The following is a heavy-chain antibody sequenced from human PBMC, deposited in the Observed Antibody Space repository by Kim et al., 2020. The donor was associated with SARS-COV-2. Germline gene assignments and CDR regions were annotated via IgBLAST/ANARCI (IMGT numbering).Heavy chain of an antibody. D-gene: IGHD2-21*02. V-gene: IGHV3-13*04. Sequence: GGSLRLSCAASGFPFSSYYMHWVRQTPGKGLEWVSTIGTTSDTYYADSVKGRFTISREDTKNSLFLQLNSLIAGDTAVYFCTRTRAYCGGDCYFDYWGQG. CDR2: IGTTSDT. CDR1: GFPFSSYY. CDR3: TRTRAYCGGDCYFDY. J-gene: IGHJ4*02.